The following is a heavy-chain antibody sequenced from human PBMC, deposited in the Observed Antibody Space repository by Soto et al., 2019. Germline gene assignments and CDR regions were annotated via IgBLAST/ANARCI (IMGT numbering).Heavy chain of an antibody. CDR1: GGSISSGGYY. V-gene: IGHV4-31*03. J-gene: IGHJ3*02. Sequence: SETLSLTCTVSGGSISSGGYYWSWIRQHPGKGLEWIGYIYYSGSTYYNPSLKSRVTISVDTSKNQFSLKLSSVTAADTAVYYCARARGTQTYDYIWGSYSDAFDIWGQGTMVTVSS. CDR2: IYYSGST. D-gene: IGHD3-16*01. CDR3: ARARGTQTYDYIWGSYSDAFDI.